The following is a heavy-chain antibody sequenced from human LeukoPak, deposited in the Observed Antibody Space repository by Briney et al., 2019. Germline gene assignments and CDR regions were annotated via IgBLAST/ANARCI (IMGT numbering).Heavy chain of an antibody. J-gene: IGHJ4*02. CDR1: GFTFSRYS. V-gene: IGHV3-21*04. Sequence: GGSLRLSCAASGFTFSRYSMNWVRQAPGKGLQWVSSISSGSSYIYYADSVKGRFTISRDTSKNTVYLQMNSLRAEDTALYYCAKSQGASLFDYWGQGTLVTVSS. D-gene: IGHD1-26*01. CDR2: ISSGSSYI. CDR3: AKSQGASLFDY.